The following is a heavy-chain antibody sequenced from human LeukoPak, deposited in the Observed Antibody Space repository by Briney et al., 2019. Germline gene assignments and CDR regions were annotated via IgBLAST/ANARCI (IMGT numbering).Heavy chain of an antibody. CDR2: ISAYNGNT. D-gene: IGHD6-19*01. Sequence: ASVKVSCKASGYTFTSYGISWVRQAPGQGLEWMGRISAYNGNTNYAQKLQGRVTMTTDTSTSTAYMELRSLRSDDTAVYYCARVGSSGWLNLIFDYWGQGTLVTVSS. CDR1: GYTFTSYG. V-gene: IGHV1-18*01. CDR3: ARVGSSGWLNLIFDY. J-gene: IGHJ4*02.